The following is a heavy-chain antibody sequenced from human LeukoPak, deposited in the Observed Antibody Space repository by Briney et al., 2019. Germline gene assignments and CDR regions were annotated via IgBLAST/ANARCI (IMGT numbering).Heavy chain of an antibody. Sequence: GGSLRLSCAASGFTFDDYAMHWVRQAPAKGLEWVSGISWISGSIGYADSVKGRFTLSRDNAKNSLYLQMNSLRAEDTALYYCAKDRGYSGYEEPFDYWGEGTLVTVSS. D-gene: IGHD5-12*01. CDR1: GFTFDDYA. CDR2: ISWISGSI. CDR3: AKDRGYSGYEEPFDY. J-gene: IGHJ4*02. V-gene: IGHV3-9*01.